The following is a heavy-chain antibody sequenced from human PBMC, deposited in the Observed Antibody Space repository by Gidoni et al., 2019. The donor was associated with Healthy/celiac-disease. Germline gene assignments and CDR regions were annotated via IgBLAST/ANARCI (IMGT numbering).Heavy chain of an antibody. CDR3: ARREVATGFDY. J-gene: IGHJ4*02. V-gene: IGHV4-39*01. Sequence: LEWIGSIYYSGSTYYNPSLKSRVTISVDTSKNQFSLKLSSVTAADTAVYYCARREVATGFDYWGQGTLVTVSS. CDR2: IYYSGST. D-gene: IGHD5-12*01.